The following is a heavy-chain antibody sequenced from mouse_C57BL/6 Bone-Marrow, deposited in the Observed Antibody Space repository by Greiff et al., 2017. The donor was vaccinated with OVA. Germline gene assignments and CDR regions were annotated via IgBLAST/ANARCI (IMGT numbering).Heavy chain of an antibody. D-gene: IGHD2-3*01. CDR1: GYSITSDY. V-gene: IGHV3-8*01. Sequence: DVKLQESGPGLAKPSQTLSLTCSVTGYSITSDYWNWIRKFPGNKLEYMGYISYSGSTYYNPSLKSRISITRDTSKNQYYLQLNSVTTEDTATYYCARVGYDLLSYWYFDVWGTGTTVTVSS. CDR3: ARVGYDLLSYWYFDV. CDR2: ISYSGST. J-gene: IGHJ1*03.